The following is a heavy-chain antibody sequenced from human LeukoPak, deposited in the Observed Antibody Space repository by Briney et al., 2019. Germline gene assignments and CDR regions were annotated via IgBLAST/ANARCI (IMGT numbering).Heavy chain of an antibody. V-gene: IGHV4-34*01. CDR3: ARGRVLRFLEWSDFDY. J-gene: IGHJ4*02. Sequence: SETLSLTCAVYGGSFSGYYWSWIRQPPGKGLEWTGEINHSGSTNYNPSLKSRATISVDTSKNQFSLKLSSVTAADTAVYYCARGRVLRFLEWSDFDYWGQGTLVTVSS. CDR2: INHSGST. D-gene: IGHD3-3*01. CDR1: GGSFSGYY.